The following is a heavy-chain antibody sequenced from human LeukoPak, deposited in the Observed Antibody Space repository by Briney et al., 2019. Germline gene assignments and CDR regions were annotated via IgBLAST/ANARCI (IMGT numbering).Heavy chain of an antibody. D-gene: IGHD4-23*01. CDR1: GDSMRSFY. CDR3: ARGRNDNGGMFFDS. V-gene: IGHV4-59*01. CDR2: ISHSGYT. J-gene: IGHJ5*01. Sequence: SETLSLTCTVSGDSMRSFYWGWIRQAPGKGLEWIGFISHSGYTSHSPSLKSRVAISVDTSKRHFSLRLSSMTAADTAIYYCARGRNDNGGMFFDSWAQGNLVTVSS.